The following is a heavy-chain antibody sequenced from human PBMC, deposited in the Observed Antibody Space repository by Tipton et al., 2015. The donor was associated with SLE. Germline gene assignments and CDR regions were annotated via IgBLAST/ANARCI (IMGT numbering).Heavy chain of an antibody. CDR3: ARGEPYGVRGATPDY. J-gene: IGHJ4*02. CDR1: GGSISSYY. Sequence: TLSLTCTVSGGSISSYYWSWLRQPPGKGLEWIGYIYYSGSTNYNPSLKSRVTISVDTSKNQFSLKLSSVTAADTAVYYCARGEPYGVRGATPDYWGQGTLVTVSS. V-gene: IGHV4-59*01. D-gene: IGHD3-10*01. CDR2: IYYSGST.